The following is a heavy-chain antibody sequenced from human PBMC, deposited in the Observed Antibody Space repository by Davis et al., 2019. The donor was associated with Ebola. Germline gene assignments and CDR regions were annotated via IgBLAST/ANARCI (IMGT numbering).Heavy chain of an antibody. CDR3: ARDHPKGRGWLDS. D-gene: IGHD1-26*01. CDR1: GYMFSGYG. J-gene: IGHJ5*01. CDR2: ISAYNGQV. Sequence: ASVKVSCKASGYMFSGYGMSWVRQAPGQGLEWIGWISAYNGQVNYAQKVRDRITMTTDTSASTAYMELRRLTSDDTAVYFCARDHPKGRGWLDSWGQGTLVFVSA. V-gene: IGHV1-18*04.